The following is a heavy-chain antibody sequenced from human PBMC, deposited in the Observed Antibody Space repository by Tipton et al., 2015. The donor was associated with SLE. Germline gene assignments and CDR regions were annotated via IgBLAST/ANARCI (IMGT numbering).Heavy chain of an antibody. CDR3: AIFGGYSSGWYYFDY. CDR1: GGSFSGYY. Sequence: TLSLTCAVYGGSFSGYYWSWIRQPPGKGLEWIGEINHSGSTDYNPSLKSRVTISVDTSKNQFSLKLSSVTAADTAVYYCAIFGGYSSGWYYFDYWGQGTLVTVSS. CDR2: INHSGST. V-gene: IGHV4-34*01. D-gene: IGHD6-19*01. J-gene: IGHJ4*02.